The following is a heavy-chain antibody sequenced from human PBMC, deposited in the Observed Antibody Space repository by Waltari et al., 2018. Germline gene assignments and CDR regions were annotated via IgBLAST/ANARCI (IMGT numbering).Heavy chain of an antibody. Sequence: QVQLQESGPGLVKPSETLSLTCTVSGASISTSPYYWGWIRPPPGKGLEWIGNIYSAGYTYYDPSLKSRVTISVDTSKNQFSLKMSSVTAADTAIYYCARVSGGYPVGWIDPWGQGTVVTVSS. CDR1: GASISTSPYY. CDR3: ARVSGGYPVGWIDP. CDR2: IYSAGYT. D-gene: IGHD1-26*01. V-gene: IGHV4-39*07. J-gene: IGHJ5*02.